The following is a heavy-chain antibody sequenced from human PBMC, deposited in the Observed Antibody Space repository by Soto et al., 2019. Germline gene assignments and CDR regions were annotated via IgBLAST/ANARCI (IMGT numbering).Heavy chain of an antibody. CDR1: GFTVSSNY. J-gene: IGHJ4*02. CDR3: ATRRDGYNFFDY. Sequence: HPGGSLRLSCAASGFTVSSNYMSWVRQAPGKGLEWVSVIYSGGSTYYADSVKGRFTISRDNSKNTLYLQMNSLRAEDTAVYYCATRRDGYNFFDYWGQGTLVTVSS. V-gene: IGHV3-53*01. CDR2: IYSGGST. D-gene: IGHD5-12*01.